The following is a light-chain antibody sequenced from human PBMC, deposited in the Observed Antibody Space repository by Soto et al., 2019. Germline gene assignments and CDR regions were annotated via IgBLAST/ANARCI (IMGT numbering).Light chain of an antibody. CDR3: QQYDDYSWT. CDR2: KAS. V-gene: IGKV1-5*03. J-gene: IGKJ1*01. CDR1: QSISTW. Sequence: DIQMTQSPSTLSVSVGDRVTITCRASQSISTWLAWYQQKPGKAPNLLIYKASTLESGVPSRFSGGGSGTEFTLTISSLQPDDFATYYCQQYDDYSWTFGQGTKVEIK.